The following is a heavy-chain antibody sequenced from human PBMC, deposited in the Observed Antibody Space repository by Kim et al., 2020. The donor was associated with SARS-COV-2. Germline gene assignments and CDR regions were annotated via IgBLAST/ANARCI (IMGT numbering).Heavy chain of an antibody. J-gene: IGHJ3*01. Sequence: DNIYYASSVKGRITIARDNSKNALYLQMSRLRAEDTAVYYCAREEEGTFDLWGQGAMVTVSS. V-gene: IGHV3-53*01. CDR2: DNI. CDR3: AREEEGTFDL.